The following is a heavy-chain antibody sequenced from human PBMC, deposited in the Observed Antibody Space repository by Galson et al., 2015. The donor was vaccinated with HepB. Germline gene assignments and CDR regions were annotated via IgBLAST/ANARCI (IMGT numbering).Heavy chain of an antibody. CDR1: GGSISSSNW. V-gene: IGHV4-4*02. CDR3: ARVRSGGYYFDY. J-gene: IGHJ4*02. Sequence: ETLSLTCAVSGGSISSSNWWSWVRQPPGKGLEWIGEIYHSGSTNYSPSLKSRVTISVDKSKNQFSLKLSSVTAADTAVYYCARVRSGGYYFDYWGQGTLVTVSS. CDR2: IYHSGST. D-gene: IGHD2-15*01.